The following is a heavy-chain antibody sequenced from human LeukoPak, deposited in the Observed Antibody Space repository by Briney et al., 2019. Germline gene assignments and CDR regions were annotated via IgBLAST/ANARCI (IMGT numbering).Heavy chain of an antibody. V-gene: IGHV4-59*05. CDR2: IYYSGST. Sequence: SETLSLTCTVSGGSISSYYWSWIRQPPGKGLEWIGSIYYSGSTYYSPSLKSRVTISVDTSKNQFSLKLSSVTAADTAVYYCARLNTAMVLPFDYWGQGTLVTVSS. CDR1: GGSISSYY. D-gene: IGHD5-18*01. J-gene: IGHJ4*02. CDR3: ARLNTAMVLPFDY.